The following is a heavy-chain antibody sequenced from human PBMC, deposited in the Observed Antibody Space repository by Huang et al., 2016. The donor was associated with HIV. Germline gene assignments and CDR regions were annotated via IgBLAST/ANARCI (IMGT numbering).Heavy chain of an antibody. CDR3: ARPQGDKVRGIIRSYYYYYGMDV. Sequence: EVQLVESGGGLVKPGGSLRLSCVASGFTFTTYAMKWVRQSPGKGLEFVSAIGSSSSYIYYADSVKGRLTISRDDAKNSLYLQMNSLRAEDTAVYYCARPQGDKVRGIIRSYYYYYGMDVWGRGTTVTVSS. D-gene: IGHD3-10*01. V-gene: IGHV3-21*06. CDR2: IGSSSSYI. J-gene: IGHJ6*02. CDR1: GFTFTTYA.